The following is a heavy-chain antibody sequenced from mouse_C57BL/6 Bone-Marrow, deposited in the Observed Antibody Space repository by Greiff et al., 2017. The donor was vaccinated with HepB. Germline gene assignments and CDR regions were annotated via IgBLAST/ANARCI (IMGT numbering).Heavy chain of an antibody. D-gene: IGHD2-1*01. J-gene: IGHJ2*01. CDR3: ARKGLLWYDY. V-gene: IGHV1-18*01. CDR1: GYTFTDYN. CDR2: INPNNGGT. Sequence: EVQLQQSGPELVKPGASVKIPCKASGYTFTDYNMDWVKQSHGKSLEWIGDINPNNGGTIYNQKFKGKATLTVDKSSSTAYMELRSLTSEDTAVYYCARKGLLWYDYWGQGTTLTVSS.